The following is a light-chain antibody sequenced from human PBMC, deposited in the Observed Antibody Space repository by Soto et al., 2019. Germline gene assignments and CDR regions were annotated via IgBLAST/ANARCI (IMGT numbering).Light chain of an antibody. J-gene: IGLJ2*01. CDR1: SSDISFYNY. Sequence: QSALTQPASVSGSPGQSITISCTGTSSDISFYNYVSWYQQNPDRAPKPIIFDVSNRPSGVSNRFSGSKSGNTASLTISGLQAEDEADYYCSSYRSGSSPVVFGGGTKVTVL. CDR3: SSYRSGSSPVV. CDR2: DVS. V-gene: IGLV2-14*01.